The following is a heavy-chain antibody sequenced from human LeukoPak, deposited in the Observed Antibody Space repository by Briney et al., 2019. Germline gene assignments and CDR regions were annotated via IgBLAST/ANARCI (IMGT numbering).Heavy chain of an antibody. Sequence: SETLSLTCTVSGGSISSSSYYWGWIRQPPGKGLEWIGSIYYSGSTYYNPSLKSRVTISVDTSKNQFSLKLSSVTAADTAVYYCARRIYGNDAFDIWGQGTMVTVSS. CDR1: GGSISSSSYY. D-gene: IGHD4-17*01. CDR2: IYYSGST. V-gene: IGHV4-39*07. J-gene: IGHJ3*02. CDR3: ARRIYGNDAFDI.